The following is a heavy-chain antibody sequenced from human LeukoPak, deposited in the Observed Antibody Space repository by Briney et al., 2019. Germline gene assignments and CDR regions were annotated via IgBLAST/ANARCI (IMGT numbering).Heavy chain of an antibody. CDR1: GFTFSTYS. V-gene: IGHV3-15*01. CDR2: INPSSDGGTT. J-gene: IGHJ4*02. D-gene: IGHD5-18*01. Sequence: GGSLRLSCAASGFTFSTYSMNWVRQAPGKGLEWVGHINPSSDGGTTDYAAPVKGRFSISRDDSKNTLHLQMNRLKTEDTAVYYCTTGTWIQLWLADYWGQGTLVTVSS. CDR3: TTGTWIQLWLADY.